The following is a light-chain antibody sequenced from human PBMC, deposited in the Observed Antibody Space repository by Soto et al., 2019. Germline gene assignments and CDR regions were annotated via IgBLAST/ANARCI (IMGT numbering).Light chain of an antibody. CDR1: QSVSSK. V-gene: IGKV3-15*01. CDR3: QHYSTWLLT. J-gene: IGKJ1*01. CDR2: GAS. Sequence: EIVMTQSPATLSVSPVERATLSCRASQSVSSKLAWYQQKPGQGPRLLIYGASTRATGIPARFSGSGSGTEFTLTISSLQSEDFAVYYCQHYSTWLLTFGQGTKVEIK.